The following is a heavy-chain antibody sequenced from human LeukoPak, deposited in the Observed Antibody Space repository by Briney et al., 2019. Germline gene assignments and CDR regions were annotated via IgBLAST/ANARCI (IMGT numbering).Heavy chain of an antibody. CDR3: ARVVGASSVYFDY. V-gene: IGHV5-51*01. CDR2: IYPGDSDT. J-gene: IGHJ4*02. CDR1: GYTFTDYW. D-gene: IGHD2-15*01. Sequence: GESLKISCKGSGYTFTDYWIAWVRQMPGKGLEWVGIIYPGDSDTRYSPSFQGQVTISADKSLSTAYLQWSSLKASDTAMYYCARVVGASSVYFDYWGQGTLVTVSS.